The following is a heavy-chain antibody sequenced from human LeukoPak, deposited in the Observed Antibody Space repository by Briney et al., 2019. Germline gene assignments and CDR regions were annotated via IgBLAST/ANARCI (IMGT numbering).Heavy chain of an antibody. CDR3: ARRAVAPKVEAFDI. CDR2: IYTSGST. J-gene: IGHJ3*02. D-gene: IGHD6-19*01. Sequence: PSETLSLTCTVSGYSISSGYYWGWIRQPPGKGLEWIGRIYTSGSTNYNPSLKSRVTLSVDTSKNQFSLKLSSVTAADTAVYYCARRAVAPKVEAFDIWGQGTMVTVSS. V-gene: IGHV4-38-2*02. CDR1: GYSISSGYY.